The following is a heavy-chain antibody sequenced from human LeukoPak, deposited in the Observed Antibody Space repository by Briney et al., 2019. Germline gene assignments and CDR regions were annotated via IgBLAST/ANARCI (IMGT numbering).Heavy chain of an antibody. CDR2: IIPIFGTA. D-gene: IGHD1-26*01. J-gene: IGHJ3*02. CDR3: ARSEGATFGAFDI. CDR1: GGTFSSYA. V-gene: IGHV1-69*01. Sequence: SVNVSCKASGGTFSSYAISWVRQAPGQGLEWMGGIIPIFGTANYAQKFQGRVTITADESTSTAYMELSSLRSEDTAVYYCARSEGATFGAFDIWGQGTMVTVSS.